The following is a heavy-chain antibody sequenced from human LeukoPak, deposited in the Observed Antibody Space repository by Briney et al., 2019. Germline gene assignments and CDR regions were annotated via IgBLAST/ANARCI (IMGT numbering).Heavy chain of an antibody. J-gene: IGHJ3*02. V-gene: IGHV5-51*01. CDR3: ARRGRIVVVTTTHDAFDI. Sequence: GESLKISCTGSGYSFTTYWIGWVRQMPGKGLEWMGIIYPGDSDARYSPSFQGQVTISVDKSISTAYLRWSSLKASDTAMYYCARRGRIVVVTTTHDAFDIWGQGTMVTVSS. CDR1: GYSFTTYW. D-gene: IGHD2-21*02. CDR2: IYPGDSDA.